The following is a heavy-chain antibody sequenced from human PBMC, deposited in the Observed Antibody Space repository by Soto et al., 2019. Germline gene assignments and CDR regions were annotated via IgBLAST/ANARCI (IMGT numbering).Heavy chain of an antibody. D-gene: IGHD5-12*01. Sequence: ASVKVSCKASGYTFTSYDINWVRQATGRGLEWMGWMNPNSGNTGYAQKFQGRVTMTRNTSISTAYMELSSLRSEDTAVYYCARALGGSGSYHGWGQGTLVTVSS. J-gene: IGHJ4*02. V-gene: IGHV1-8*01. CDR3: ARALGGSGSYHG. CDR2: MNPNSGNT. CDR1: GYTFTSYD.